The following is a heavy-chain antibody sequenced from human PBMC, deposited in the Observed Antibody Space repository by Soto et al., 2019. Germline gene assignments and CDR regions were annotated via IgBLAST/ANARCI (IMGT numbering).Heavy chain of an antibody. D-gene: IGHD3-9*01. CDR1: GGSFSGYY. CDR3: ASQGLPYFDWSPTPLYYMDV. CDR2: INHSGNT. J-gene: IGHJ6*03. V-gene: IGHV4-34*01. Sequence: SETLSLTCAVYGGSFSGYYWSWIRQPPGKGLEWIGEINHSGNTNYNPSLKSRVTISVDKSKSQFSLKLSSVTAADTAVYYCASQGLPYFDWSPTPLYYMDVWGKGTTVTVSS.